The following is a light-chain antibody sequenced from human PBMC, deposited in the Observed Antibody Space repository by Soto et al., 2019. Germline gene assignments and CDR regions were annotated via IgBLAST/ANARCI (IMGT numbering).Light chain of an antibody. CDR3: QQSSGIPYV. J-gene: IGKJ2*01. Sequence: DLQMTQSPASLSASVGDRVTVTCRASQNIGTYFNWYQQQPGKAPNLLIYAASTLQSGVPSRFTVSGSRTEYTLTISSLQPEDFATSYCQQSSGIPYVFGQGTKAEIK. CDR1: QNIGTY. V-gene: IGKV1-39*01. CDR2: AAS.